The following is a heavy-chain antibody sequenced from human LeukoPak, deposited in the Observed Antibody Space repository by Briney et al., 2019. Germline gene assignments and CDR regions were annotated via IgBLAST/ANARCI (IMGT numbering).Heavy chain of an antibody. J-gene: IGHJ4*02. CDR2: ISWNSGSI. D-gene: IGHD3-22*01. CDR1: GFTFDDYA. V-gene: IGHV3-9*01. Sequence: GGSLRLSCAASGFTFDDYAMHWVRQAPGKGLEWVSGISWNSGSIGYADSVKGRFTISRDNAKNSLCLQMNSLRAEDTALYYCAKDKLVVAMGYYFDYWGQGTLVTVSS. CDR3: AKDKLVVAMGYYFDY.